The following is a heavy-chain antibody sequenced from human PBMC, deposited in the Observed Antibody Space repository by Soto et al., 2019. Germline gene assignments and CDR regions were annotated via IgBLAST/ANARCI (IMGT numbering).Heavy chain of an antibody. CDR2: IKQDGSEK. J-gene: IGHJ6*02. D-gene: IGHD6-19*01. Sequence: HPGGSLRLSCAASGFTFSSYWMSWVRQAPGKGLEWVANIKQDGSEKYYVDSVKGRFTISRDNAKNSLYLQMNSLRAEDTAVYYCARDSYSSGWYPPDYYGMDVWGQGTTVTVSS. CDR3: ARDSYSSGWYPPDYYGMDV. CDR1: GFTFSSYW. V-gene: IGHV3-7*01.